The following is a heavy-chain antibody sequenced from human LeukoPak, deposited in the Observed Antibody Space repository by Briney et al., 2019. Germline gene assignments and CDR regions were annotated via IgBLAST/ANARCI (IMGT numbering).Heavy chain of an antibody. J-gene: IGHJ4*02. CDR2: VYYTGGT. Sequence: SETLSLTCTVSGDSTSNSQYYWAWIRQSPGKGLEWIGSVYYTGGTFYNPSLKSRVTVSIDTSRNLFSLKLRSLTAPDTAVYYCARQPPWGTMIVVHYFDYWGRGTLVAVSS. CDR1: GDSTSNSQYY. V-gene: IGHV4-39*01. D-gene: IGHD3-22*01. CDR3: ARQPPWGTMIVVHYFDY.